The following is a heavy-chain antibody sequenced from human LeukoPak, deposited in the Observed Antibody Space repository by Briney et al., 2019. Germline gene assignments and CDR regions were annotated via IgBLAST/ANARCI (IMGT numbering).Heavy chain of an antibody. J-gene: IGHJ4*02. CDR1: GYTFTSYY. Sequence: ASVKVSCKASGYTFTSYYMHWVRQAPGQGLEWMGIFNPSGGSTSYAQKFQGRVTMTRDTSTSTVYMELSSLRSEDTAVYYCARDYYDSSGYYGYYFDYWGQGTLVTVSS. V-gene: IGHV1-46*01. CDR3: ARDYYDSSGYYGYYFDY. D-gene: IGHD3-22*01. CDR2: FNPSGGST.